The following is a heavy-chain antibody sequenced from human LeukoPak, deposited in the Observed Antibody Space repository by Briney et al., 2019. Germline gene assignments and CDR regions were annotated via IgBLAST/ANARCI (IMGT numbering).Heavy chain of an antibody. V-gene: IGHV3-23*01. Sequence: GGSLRLSCAASGFTFSSYAMSWVRQAPGKGLEWVSAISGSGGGTYYADSVKGRFTISRDNSKNTLYLQMNSLRAEDTAVYYCAKDTRYYDSWSGYYYYFDYWGQGTLVTVSS. CDR1: GFTFSSYA. CDR2: ISGSGGGT. CDR3: AKDTRYYDSWSGYYYYFDY. J-gene: IGHJ4*02. D-gene: IGHD3-3*01.